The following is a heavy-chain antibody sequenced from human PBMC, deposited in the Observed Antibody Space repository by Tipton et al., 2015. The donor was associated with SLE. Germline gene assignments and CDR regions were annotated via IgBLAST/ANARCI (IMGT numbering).Heavy chain of an antibody. CDR3: ARGIAPTEYFDY. Sequence: TLSLTCTVSGGSISSYYWSWIRQPPGKALEWIAFIYHNGNGAYNPALASRVTMSVDTPKNQFSLKMTSVSAADTAMYYYARGIAPTEYFDYWGQGTLVTVSS. J-gene: IGHJ4*02. CDR1: GGSISSYY. D-gene: IGHD2-15*01. V-gene: IGHV4-59*01. CDR2: IYHNGNG.